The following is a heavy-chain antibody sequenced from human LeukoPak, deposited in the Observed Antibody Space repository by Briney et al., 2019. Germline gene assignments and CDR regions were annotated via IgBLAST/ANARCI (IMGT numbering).Heavy chain of an antibody. D-gene: IGHD3-22*01. CDR3: ATTYYYDSSGYEPDAFDI. V-gene: IGHV4-59*12. J-gene: IGHJ3*02. Sequence: SETLSLTCTVSGGSISSYYWSWIRQPPGKGLEWIGYIYYSGSTNYNPSLKSRVTISVDTSKNQFSLKLSSVTAADTAVYYCATTYYYDSSGYEPDAFDIWGQGTMVTVSS. CDR1: GGSISSYY. CDR2: IYYSGST.